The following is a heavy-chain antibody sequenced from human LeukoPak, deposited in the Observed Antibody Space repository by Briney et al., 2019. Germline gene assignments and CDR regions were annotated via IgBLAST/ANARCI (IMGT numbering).Heavy chain of an antibody. Sequence: PSETLSLTCTVSGGSISSGGYYWSWIRQHPGKGLEWIGYIYYSGSTNYNPSLKSRVTISVDTSKNQFSLKLSSVTAADTALYYCARHFRGVEDYWGQGTLVTVSS. D-gene: IGHD2-15*01. V-gene: IGHV4-61*08. CDR1: GGSISSGGYY. CDR3: ARHFRGVEDY. J-gene: IGHJ4*02. CDR2: IYYSGST.